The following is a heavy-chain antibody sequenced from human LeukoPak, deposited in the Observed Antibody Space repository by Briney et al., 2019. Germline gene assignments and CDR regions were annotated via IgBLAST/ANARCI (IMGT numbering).Heavy chain of an antibody. CDR2: IYYSGST. V-gene: IGHV4-59*01. CDR3: ARFPGYCSSTSCLGGMDV. Sequence: SETLSLTCTVSGGSISSYYWSWIRQPPGKGLEWIGHIYYSGSTNYNPSLTSRVTISVDTSKNQFSLKLSSVTAADTAVYYCARFPGYCSSTSCLGGMDVWGQGTTVTVSS. D-gene: IGHD2-2*01. CDR1: GGSISSYY. J-gene: IGHJ6*02.